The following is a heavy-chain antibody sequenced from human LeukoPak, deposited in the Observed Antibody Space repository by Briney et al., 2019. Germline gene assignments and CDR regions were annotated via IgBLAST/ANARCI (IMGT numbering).Heavy chain of an antibody. CDR1: GFTFSSYS. V-gene: IGHV3-21*01. D-gene: IGHD4-23*01. CDR2: ISSSSSYI. J-gene: IGHJ3*02. Sequence: GGSLRLSCVASGFTFSSYSMNWVRQAPGKGLEWVSSISSSSSYIYYVDSVKGRFTIYRDNAKNSLYLQMNSLRAEDTAVYYCAREPDDGDISGPYDAFDIWGQGTMVTVSS. CDR3: AREPDDGDISGPYDAFDI.